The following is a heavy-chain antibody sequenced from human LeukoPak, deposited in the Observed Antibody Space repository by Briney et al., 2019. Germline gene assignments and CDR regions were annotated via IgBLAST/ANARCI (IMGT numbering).Heavy chain of an antibody. CDR1: GFTVSSNY. CDR2: IYSGGST. J-gene: IGHJ5*02. Sequence: GGSLRLSCAASGFTVSSNYMSWVRQAPGKGLEWVSVIYSGGSTYYADSVKGRFTISRDNSKNSLYLQMNSLRTEGTALYYCAKDFPYCSSTSCYPDAWGQGTLVTVSS. V-gene: IGHV3-53*05. CDR3: AKDFPYCSSTSCYPDA. D-gene: IGHD2-2*01.